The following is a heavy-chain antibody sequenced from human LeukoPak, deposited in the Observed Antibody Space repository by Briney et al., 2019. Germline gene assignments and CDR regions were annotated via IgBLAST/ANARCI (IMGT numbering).Heavy chain of an antibody. CDR2: IYYSGST. Sequence: SETLSLTCTVSGGSISSYYWSWIRRPPGKGLEWIGYIYYSGSTNYNPSLKSRVTISVDTSKNQFSLKLSSVTAADTAVYYCARDRGRELPYYYYGMDVWGQGTTVTVSS. V-gene: IGHV4-59*01. J-gene: IGHJ6*02. CDR3: ARDRGRELPYYYYGMDV. CDR1: GGSISSYY. D-gene: IGHD1-26*01.